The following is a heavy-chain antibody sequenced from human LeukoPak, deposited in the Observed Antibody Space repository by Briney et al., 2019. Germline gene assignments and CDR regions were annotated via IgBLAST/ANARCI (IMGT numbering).Heavy chain of an antibody. D-gene: IGHD3-10*01. J-gene: IGHJ4*02. Sequence: ASVKIYCKASGYTFTGYYMHCMRQAPGQWLELMGRTNPNSGGTNYAQKFQGRVTMTRDTSISTAYMELSRLRSDDTAVYYCARDLVGLWFGELLSSELGYWGQGTLVTVSS. CDR1: GYTFTGYY. V-gene: IGHV1-2*06. CDR3: ARDLVGLWFGELLSSELGY. CDR2: TNPNSGGT.